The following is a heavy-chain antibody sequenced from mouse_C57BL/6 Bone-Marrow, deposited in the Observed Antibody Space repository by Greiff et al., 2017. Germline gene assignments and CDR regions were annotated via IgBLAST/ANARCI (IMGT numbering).Heavy chain of an antibody. CDR2: IYPRSGNT. J-gene: IGHJ4*01. Sequence: VQLQESGAELARPGASVKLSCKASGYTFTSSGISWVKQRTGQGLEWIGEIYPRSGNTYYNEKFKGKATLTADKSSSTAYMELRSLTSEDSAVYFCARAPYYYGSSFYYAMDDWGQGTSVTVSS. CDR1: GYTFTSSG. CDR3: ARAPYYYGSSFYYAMDD. V-gene: IGHV1-81*01. D-gene: IGHD1-1*01.